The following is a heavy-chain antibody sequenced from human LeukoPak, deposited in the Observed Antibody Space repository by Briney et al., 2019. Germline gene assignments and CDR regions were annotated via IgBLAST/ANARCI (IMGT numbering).Heavy chain of an antibody. D-gene: IGHD2-2*01. Sequence: PGGSLRLSCAASGFTFSSYWMSWVRQAPGKGLEWVANIKQDGSEKYYVDSVKGRFTISRDNAKNSLYLQMNSLRAEDTAVYYCARDFPEEYQLLHSPNWFDPWGQGTLVTVSS. CDR1: GFTFSSYW. V-gene: IGHV3-7*01. CDR3: ARDFPEEYQLLHSPNWFDP. J-gene: IGHJ5*02. CDR2: IKQDGSEK.